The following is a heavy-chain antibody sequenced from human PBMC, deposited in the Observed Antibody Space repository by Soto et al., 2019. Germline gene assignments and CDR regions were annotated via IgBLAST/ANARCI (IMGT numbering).Heavy chain of an antibody. CDR3: APHFYGASVVAR. Sequence: PSETLSLTCAVSGFSISSGHYWGWMRQPPGKGLEWIGSTHHSGRTYYSNSLKSRVTISVDTSKNQIPLRLSSVTAADTALYYCAPHFYGASVVARWGQGTLVTVSS. V-gene: IGHV4-38-2*01. D-gene: IGHD4-17*01. CDR2: THHSGRT. CDR1: GFSISSGHY. J-gene: IGHJ4*02.